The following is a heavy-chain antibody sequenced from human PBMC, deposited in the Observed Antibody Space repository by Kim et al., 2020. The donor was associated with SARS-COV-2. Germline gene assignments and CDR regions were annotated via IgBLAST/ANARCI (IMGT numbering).Heavy chain of an antibody. CDR2: IYSGGST. CDR3: AREETKQLRYFDWLESYYYGMDV. V-gene: IGHV3-66*02. J-gene: IGHJ6*02. Sequence: GGSLRLSCAASGFTVSSNYMSWVRQAPGKGLEWVSVIYSGGSTYYADSVKGRFTISRDNSKNTLYLQMNSLRAEDTAVYYCAREETKQLRYFDWLESYYYGMDVWGQGTTVTVSS. CDR1: GFTVSSNY. D-gene: IGHD3-9*01.